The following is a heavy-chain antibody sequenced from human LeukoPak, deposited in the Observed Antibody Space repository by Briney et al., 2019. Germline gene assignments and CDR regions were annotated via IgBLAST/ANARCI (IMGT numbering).Heavy chain of an antibody. D-gene: IGHD6-13*01. CDR2: ISYDGNKK. Sequence: PGGSLRLSCAASRFTFSTYGMHWVRQAPGKGLEWMALISYDGNKKYYADSVKGRFTISRDNSKNTLYLQMNSLRVGDTAVYYCAKSFGYSRSWFDNWGQGTLVTVSS. V-gene: IGHV3-30*18. CDR1: RFTFSTYG. J-gene: IGHJ4*02. CDR3: AKSFGYSRSWFDN.